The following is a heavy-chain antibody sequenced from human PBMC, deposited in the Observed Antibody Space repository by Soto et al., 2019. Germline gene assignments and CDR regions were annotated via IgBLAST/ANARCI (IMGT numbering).Heavy chain of an antibody. CDR1: GDSFSNYW. CDR2: IYPGDSDT. Sequence: PGESLKISCKGFGDSFSNYWIGWVRQTPGKGLEWMGFIYPGDSDTRYSPSFQGQVTISADKSTSTAYLQWSSLKASDTAIYYCARSAYSNYGGYYYGVDVWGQGTTVTVSS. J-gene: IGHJ6*02. V-gene: IGHV5-51*01. D-gene: IGHD4-4*01. CDR3: ARSAYSNYGGYYYGVDV.